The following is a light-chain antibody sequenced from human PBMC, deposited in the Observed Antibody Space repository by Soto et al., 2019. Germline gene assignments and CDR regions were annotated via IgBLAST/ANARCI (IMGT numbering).Light chain of an antibody. Sequence: DIQMTQSPSSLSASVGDRVTITCRASQDISNYLAWYQQRPGKVPELLIYGATTLQPGVPSRFSGGGSGTDFTLTISSLQPEDVATYYCQNCKSAVFTFGPGTKVDI. CDR2: GAT. J-gene: IGKJ3*01. CDR1: QDISNY. V-gene: IGKV1-27*01. CDR3: QNCKSAVFT.